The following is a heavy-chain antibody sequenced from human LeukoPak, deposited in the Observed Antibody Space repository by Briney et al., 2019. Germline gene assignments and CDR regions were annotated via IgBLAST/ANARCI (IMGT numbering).Heavy chain of an antibody. CDR2: IIGDGITT. CDR3: ARERAGYYLDV. CDR1: GFTFSPYT. V-gene: IGHV3-64*02. J-gene: IGHJ6*04. Sequence: LSGGSLRLSCAASGFTFSPYTMHWVRQAPGKGLEFVSAIIGDGITTYYADSVKGRFTVSRDNSKSTLYLQMGSLTAEDMAVYYCARERAGYYLDVWGKGTTVTVFS. D-gene: IGHD3-9*01.